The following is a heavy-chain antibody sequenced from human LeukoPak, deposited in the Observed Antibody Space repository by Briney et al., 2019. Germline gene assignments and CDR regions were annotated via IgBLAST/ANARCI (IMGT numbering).Heavy chain of an antibody. J-gene: IGHJ3*02. V-gene: IGHV1-46*01. CDR2: INPGGGST. D-gene: IGHD1-26*01. CDR1: GYTFTSYY. Sequence: GASVKVSCKASGYTFTSYYMHWVRQAPGQGLEWMGIINPGGGSTNYAQNFQGRVTMTRDTSTSTVYMELSSLRSEDTAVYYCARDSSGSYYGGAFDIWGQGTMVTVSS. CDR3: ARDSSGSYYGGAFDI.